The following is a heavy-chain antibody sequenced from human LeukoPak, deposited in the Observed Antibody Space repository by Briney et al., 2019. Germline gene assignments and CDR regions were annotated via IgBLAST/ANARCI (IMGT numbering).Heavy chain of an antibody. CDR3: ARDARGWSGFDY. J-gene: IGHJ4*02. Sequence: SETLSLTCSVSGGSISSYYWSWIRQPAGKGREWIGRIYTTGNTDYNPSLKSRVTMSVDSSKNQFSLNLSSVTAADTAVYYCARDARGWSGFDYWGQGTLVTVSS. D-gene: IGHD3-3*01. CDR1: GGSISSYY. CDR2: IYTTGNT. V-gene: IGHV4-4*07.